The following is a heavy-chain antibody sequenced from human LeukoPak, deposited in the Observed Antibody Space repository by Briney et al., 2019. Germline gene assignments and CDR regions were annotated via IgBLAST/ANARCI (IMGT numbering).Heavy chain of an antibody. CDR1: GFTFSSYG. Sequence: GGSLRLSCAASGFTFSSYGMHWVRQAPGKGLEWVAFIRYDGSNKYYADSVKGRFTTSRDNSKNTLYLQMNSLRAEDTAVYYCAKDLDRYCSGGSCYADYWGQGTLVTVSS. D-gene: IGHD2-15*01. J-gene: IGHJ4*02. V-gene: IGHV3-30*02. CDR2: IRYDGSNK. CDR3: AKDLDRYCSGGSCYADY.